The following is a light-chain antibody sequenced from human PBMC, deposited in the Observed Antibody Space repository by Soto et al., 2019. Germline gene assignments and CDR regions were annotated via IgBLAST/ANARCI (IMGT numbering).Light chain of an antibody. Sequence: QSALTQPPSASGSPGQSVTISCTGTSSDVGGYNYVSWYQQHPGKAPKLMIYEVSKRPSGVPDRFSGSQSGNTASLTGAGLQAEDEADYYCSSYAGSNNLGVFGTGTKVTVL. V-gene: IGLV2-8*01. J-gene: IGLJ1*01. CDR3: SSYAGSNNLGV. CDR2: EVS. CDR1: SSDVGGYNY.